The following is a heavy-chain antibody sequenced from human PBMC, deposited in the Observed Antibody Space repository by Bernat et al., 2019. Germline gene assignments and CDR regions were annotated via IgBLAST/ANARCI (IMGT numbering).Heavy chain of an antibody. V-gene: IGHV3-30*18. CDR3: AKGREIVVGYGMDV. CDR2: ISYDGSNE. CDR1: GFIFSSYG. J-gene: IGHJ6*02. D-gene: IGHD3-22*01. Sequence: QAQLVESGGGVVQPGRSLRLSCAASGFIFSSYGMHWVRQAPGKGLEWVAVISYDGSNEYYADSVNGSFTISRDNSKNTLYLQMNSRRAEDTAVYYCAKGREIVVGYGMDVWGQGTTVTVSS.